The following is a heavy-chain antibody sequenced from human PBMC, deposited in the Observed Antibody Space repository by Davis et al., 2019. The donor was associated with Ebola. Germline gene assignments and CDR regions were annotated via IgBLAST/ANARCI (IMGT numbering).Heavy chain of an antibody. CDR2: ISGSGGST. CDR1: VITFSSYA. J-gene: IGHJ6*04. Sequence: PGGSLRLSCTDSVITFSSYAMTWVRQAPGKGLEWVSAISGSGGSTYYADSVKGRFTSPRDNSKNTLFLQMNSLRAEDTAVYYCVSYRGYGDNVLNYYGMDVWGKGTTVTVSS. CDR3: VSYRGYGDNVLNYYGMDV. V-gene: IGHV3-23*01. D-gene: IGHD4-17*01.